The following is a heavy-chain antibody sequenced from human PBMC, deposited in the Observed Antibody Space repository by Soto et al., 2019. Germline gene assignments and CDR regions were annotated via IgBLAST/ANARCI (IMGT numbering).Heavy chain of an antibody. CDR3: ARGRELMTTAFRHREDFDY. J-gene: IGHJ4*02. CDR2: IIPIFGTA. Sequence: ASVKVSCKASGGTFSSYAISWVRQAPGQGLEWMGGIIPIFGTANYAQKFQGRVTITADESTSTAYMELSSLRSEDTAVYYCARGRELMTTAFRHREDFDYWGQGTLVTVSS. D-gene: IGHD4-17*01. CDR1: GGTFSSYA. V-gene: IGHV1-69*13.